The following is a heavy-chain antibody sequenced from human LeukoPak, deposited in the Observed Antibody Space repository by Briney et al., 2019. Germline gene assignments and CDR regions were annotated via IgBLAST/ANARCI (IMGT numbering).Heavy chain of an antibody. D-gene: IGHD1-26*01. J-gene: IGHJ4*02. V-gene: IGHV4-34*01. CDR3: ARQEIVGATGFDY. CDR2: INHSGST. CDR1: GGSFSGYY. Sequence: SETLSLTCAVYGGSFSGYYWSWIRQPPGKGLEWIGEINHSGSTNYNPSLKSRVTISVDTSKNQFSLKLSSVTAADTAVYYCARQEIVGATGFDYWGQGTLVTVSS.